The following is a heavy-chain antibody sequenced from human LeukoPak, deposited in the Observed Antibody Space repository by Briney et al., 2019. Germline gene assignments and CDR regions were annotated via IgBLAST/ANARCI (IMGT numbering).Heavy chain of an antibody. CDR1: GYNFIGNY. J-gene: IGHJ4*02. V-gene: IGHV1-2*02. Sequence: AASVKVSCEAAGYNFIGNYIQWVRQAPGQGLEWMGWINPNNGGTNYAQKFQGRVTMTRDTSINTIYMELSGLRFDDTAVYYCARDSTPLDYWGQGTLVTVSS. CDR3: ARDSTPLDY. CDR2: INPNNGGT.